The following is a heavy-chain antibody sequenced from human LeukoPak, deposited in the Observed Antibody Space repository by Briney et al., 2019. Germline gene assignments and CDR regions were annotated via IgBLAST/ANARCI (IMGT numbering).Heavy chain of an antibody. CDR3: ARYRYCGGDCYPLDH. J-gene: IGHJ4*02. D-gene: IGHD2-21*02. CDR1: GFTFGDHY. CDR2: IKPDGSEE. V-gene: IGHV3-7*01. Sequence: GGSLRLSCAASGFTFGDHYMTWVRQTPGKGLEWVANIKPDGSEEYYVDSVKGRFTIFRDNTKNLLYLQMNGLRVDDTAMYYCARYRYCGGDCYPLDHWGQGTLVTVSS.